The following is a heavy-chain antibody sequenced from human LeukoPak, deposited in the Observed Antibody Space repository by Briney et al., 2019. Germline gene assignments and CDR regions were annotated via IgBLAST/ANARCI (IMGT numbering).Heavy chain of an antibody. CDR2: IYPGDSDT. D-gene: IGHD5-18*01. J-gene: IGHJ4*02. V-gene: IGHV5-51*01. CDR3: RKLKNVDTAMVNYFDY. Sequence: GESLKISCKGSGYSFTSYWIGWVRQMPGKGLEWMGIIYPGDSDTRYSPSFQGQVTISADQSISTAYLPWSSLKASDTALYYRRKLKNVDTAMVNYFDYWGQGTLVTVSS. CDR1: GYSFTSYW.